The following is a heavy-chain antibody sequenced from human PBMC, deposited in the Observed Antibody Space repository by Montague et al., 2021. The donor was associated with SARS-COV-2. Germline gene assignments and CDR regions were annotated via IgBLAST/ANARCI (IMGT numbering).Heavy chain of an antibody. J-gene: IGHJ2*01. V-gene: IGHV3-30*18. CDR2: ISYDGSNK. Sequence: SLRLSCAASGFTFSSYGMHWVRQAPGKGLEWVAVISYDGSNKYYADSVKGRFTISRDNSKNTLYLQMNSLRAEDTAVYYCAKQYYYGSGSYSSVVPEYFGLWGRGTLVTVSS. D-gene: IGHD3-10*01. CDR3: AKQYYYGSGSYSSVVPEYFGL. CDR1: GFTFSSYG.